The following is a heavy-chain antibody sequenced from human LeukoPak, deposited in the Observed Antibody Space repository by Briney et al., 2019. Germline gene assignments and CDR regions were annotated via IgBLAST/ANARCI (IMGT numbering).Heavy chain of an antibody. D-gene: IGHD3-10*01. CDR3: ARARPPYGVWFGSPPTYFDY. V-gene: IGHV4-34*01. CDR2: INHSGST. Sequence: PSETLSLTCAVYGGSFSGYYWSWIRQPPGKGLEWIGEINHSGSTNYTPSLKSRVTISVDTSKNQFSLKLSFVTAADTAVYYCARARPPYGVWFGSPPTYFDYWGQGTLVTVSS. J-gene: IGHJ4*02. CDR1: GGSFSGYY.